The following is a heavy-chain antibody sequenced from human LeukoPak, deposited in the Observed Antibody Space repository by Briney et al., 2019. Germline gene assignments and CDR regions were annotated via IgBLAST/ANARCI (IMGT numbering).Heavy chain of an antibody. D-gene: IGHD3-10*01. CDR2: MNPNSGNT. CDR3: AKAGRSDYFLRWFDP. J-gene: IGHJ5*02. V-gene: IGHV1-8*01. CDR1: GYTFTSYD. Sequence: ASVKVSCKASGYTFTSYDINWVRQATGQGLEWMGWMNPNSGNTGYAQKFQGRVTMTRNTSMSTAYMELSSLRSDDTAIYYCAKAGRSDYFLRWFDPWGQGTLVTVSS.